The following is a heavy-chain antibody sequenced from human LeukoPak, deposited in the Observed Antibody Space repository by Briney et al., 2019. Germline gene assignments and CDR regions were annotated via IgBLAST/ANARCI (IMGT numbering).Heavy chain of an antibody. D-gene: IGHD6-13*01. CDR1: GYTFTSYG. CDR2: ISAYNGNT. V-gene: IGHV1-18*01. CDR3: ARHREIAAAGPPYFDY. Sequence: GASVKVSCKASGYTFTSYGISWVRQAPGQGLEWMGWISAYNGNTNYAQKLQGRVTMTTDTSTSTAYMELRSLRSDDTAMYYCARHREIAAAGPPYFDYWGQGTLVTVSS. J-gene: IGHJ4*02.